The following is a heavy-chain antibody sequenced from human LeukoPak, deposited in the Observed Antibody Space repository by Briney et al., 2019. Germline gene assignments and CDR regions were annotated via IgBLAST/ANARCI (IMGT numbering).Heavy chain of an antibody. CDR2: ISSDGGSP. J-gene: IGHJ4*02. Sequence: GGSLRLSCAASGFTFSSYAMHWVRQAPGKGLEYVSGISSDGGSPFHVNSVKGRFTISRDNSKDTLCLQMGSLRAEDMAVYYCAREYCSGGRCQYYFDYWGQGTLVTVSS. D-gene: IGHD2-15*01. V-gene: IGHV3-64*01. CDR1: GFTFSSYA. CDR3: AREYCSGGRCQYYFDY.